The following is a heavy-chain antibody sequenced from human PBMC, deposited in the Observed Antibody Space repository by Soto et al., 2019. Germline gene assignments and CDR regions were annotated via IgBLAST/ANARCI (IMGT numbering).Heavy chain of an antibody. Sequence: KPSETLSLTCTVSGGSISSSSYYWGWIRQPPGKGLEWIGSIYYSGSTYYNPSLKSRVTISVDTSKNQFSLKLSSVTAADTAVYYCATVIAARPPFWQPPDVWGKGTTVTVSS. CDR1: GGSISSSSYY. CDR2: IYYSGST. CDR3: ATVIAARPPFWQPPDV. D-gene: IGHD6-6*01. J-gene: IGHJ6*04. V-gene: IGHV4-39*01.